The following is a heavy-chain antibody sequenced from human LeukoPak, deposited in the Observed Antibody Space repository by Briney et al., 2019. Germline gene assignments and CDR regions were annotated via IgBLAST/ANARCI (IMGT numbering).Heavy chain of an antibody. CDR2: IYHSGST. CDR1: GGSISSGGYS. Sequence: SETLSLTCAVSGGSISSGGYSWSWIRQPPGKGLEWIGYIYHSGSTYYNPSLKSRVTISVDRSKNQFSLKLSSVTAAGTAVYYCARTCSGGSCLDYWGQGTLVTVSS. CDR3: ARTCSGGSCLDY. J-gene: IGHJ4*02. D-gene: IGHD2-15*01. V-gene: IGHV4-30-2*01.